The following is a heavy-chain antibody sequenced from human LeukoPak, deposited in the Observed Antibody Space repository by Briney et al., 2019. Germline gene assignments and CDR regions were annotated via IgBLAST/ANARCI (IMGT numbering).Heavy chain of an antibody. V-gene: IGHV4-39*01. CDR1: GDSISSGTYY. D-gene: IGHD1-1*01. CDR2: IYYSGST. Sequence: ASETLSLTCTVSGDSISSGTYYWGWIRQPPGKGLEWIGSIYYSGSTYYNPSLKSRVTISVDTSKNQFSLKLSSVTAADTAVYYCARFNSVGVSPFDPWGQGTLVTVSS. J-gene: IGHJ5*02. CDR3: ARFNSVGVSPFDP.